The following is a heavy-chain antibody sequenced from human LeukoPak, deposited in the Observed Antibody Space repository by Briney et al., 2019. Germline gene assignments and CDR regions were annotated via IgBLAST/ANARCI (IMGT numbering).Heavy chain of an antibody. CDR2: IYYSGST. D-gene: IGHD6-19*01. Sequence: SETLSLTCTVSGGSISSSSYYWGWIRQPPGKGLEWIGSIYYSGSTYYNPSLKSRVTISVDTSKNQFSLKLSSVTAADTAVYYCARVYSSSRFDPWGQGTLVTVSS. V-gene: IGHV4-39*07. J-gene: IGHJ5*02. CDR3: ARVYSSSRFDP. CDR1: GGSISSSSYY.